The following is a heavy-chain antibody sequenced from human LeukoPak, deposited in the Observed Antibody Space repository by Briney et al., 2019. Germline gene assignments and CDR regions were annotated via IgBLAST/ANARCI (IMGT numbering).Heavy chain of an antibody. CDR1: GGAFSNYF. Sequence: SETLSLTCAVSGGAFSNYFWTWIRQPPGKGLEWIAEINDRGSTNSNSSLRSRVAISLDTSKNQFSLRLTSVTAADTAVYYCARGQYCSTTTCYSARRYFDFWGQGTLVTVSS. D-gene: IGHD2-2*01. CDR2: INDRGST. V-gene: IGHV4-34*01. J-gene: IGHJ4*02. CDR3: ARGQYCSTTTCYSARRYFDF.